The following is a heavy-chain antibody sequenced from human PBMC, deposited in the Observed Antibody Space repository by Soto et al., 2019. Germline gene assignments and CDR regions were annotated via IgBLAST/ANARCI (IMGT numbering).Heavy chain of an antibody. CDR1: GGTFSSYT. CDR3: ARGKGTVAGIDY. CDR2: IIPILGTA. V-gene: IGHV1-69*08. J-gene: IGHJ4*02. Sequence: SVKVSCKASGGTFSSYTFSWVRQAPGQGLEWMGRIIPILGTANYAQRFQGRVTITADKSTSTAYMELSSLRSEDTAVYFCARGKGTVAGIDYWGQGTLVTVSS. D-gene: IGHD6-19*01.